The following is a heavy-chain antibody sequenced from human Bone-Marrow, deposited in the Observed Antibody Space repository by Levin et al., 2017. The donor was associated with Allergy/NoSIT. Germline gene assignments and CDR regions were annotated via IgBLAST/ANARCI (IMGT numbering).Heavy chain of an antibody. CDR3: AREQYSSSWYERAGAFDI. CDR1: GFTFSDYY. D-gene: IGHD6-13*01. Sequence: MPGGSLRLSCAASGFTFSDYYMSWIRQAPGKGLEWVSYISSSGSTIYYADSVKGRFTISRDNAKNSLYLQMNSLRAEDTAVYYCAREQYSSSWYERAGAFDIWGQGTMVTVSS. J-gene: IGHJ3*02. CDR2: ISSSGSTI. V-gene: IGHV3-11*01.